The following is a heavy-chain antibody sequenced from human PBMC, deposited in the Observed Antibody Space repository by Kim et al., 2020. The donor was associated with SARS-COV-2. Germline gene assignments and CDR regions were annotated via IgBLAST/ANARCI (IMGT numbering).Heavy chain of an antibody. CDR1: GGSFSGYY. CDR2: INHSGST. J-gene: IGHJ6*02. CDR3: ARGQSGYGSGSYYNMRYYYYGMDV. V-gene: IGHV4-34*01. Sequence: SETLSLTCAVYGGSFSGYYWSWIRQPPGKGLEWIGEINHSGSTNYNPSLKSRVTISVDTSKNQFSLKLSSVTAADTAVYYCARGQSGYGSGSYYNMRYYYYGMDVWGQGTTVTVSS. D-gene: IGHD3-10*01.